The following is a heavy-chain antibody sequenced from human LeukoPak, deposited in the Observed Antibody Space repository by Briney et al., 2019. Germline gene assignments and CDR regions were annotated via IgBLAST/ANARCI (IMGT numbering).Heavy chain of an antibody. CDR2: ISGSGGST. CDR3: AKDLDCSSTSCYSGGYCGGDCLDY. V-gene: IGHV3-23*01. Sequence: GGSLRLSCAASGFTFSSYAMSWVRQAPGKGLEWVSAISGSGGSTYYADSVKGRFTISRDNSKNTLYLQTNSLRAEDTAVYYCAKDLDCSSTSCYSGGYCGGDCLDYWGQGTLVTVSS. CDR1: GFTFSSYA. J-gene: IGHJ4*02. D-gene: IGHD2-2*01.